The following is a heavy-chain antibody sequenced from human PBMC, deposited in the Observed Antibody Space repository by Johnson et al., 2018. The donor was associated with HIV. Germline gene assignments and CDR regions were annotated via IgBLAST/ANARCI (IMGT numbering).Heavy chain of an antibody. Sequence: MLFVESGGGLVQPGGSLRLSCAASRFTFSSHWMSWVRQAPGKGLEWVANIKQDGTEKYYVDSVKGRFTISRDNAKNSLFLQMNSLRAEDTAFYYCARKRGTGNNGAAFDIWGQGTMVTVSS. D-gene: IGHD1/OR15-1a*01. CDR1: RFTFSSHW. V-gene: IGHV3-7*03. J-gene: IGHJ3*02. CDR2: IKQDGTEK. CDR3: ARKRGTGNNGAAFDI.